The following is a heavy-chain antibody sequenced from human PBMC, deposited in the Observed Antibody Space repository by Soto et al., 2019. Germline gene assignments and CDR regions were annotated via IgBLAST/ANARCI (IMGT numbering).Heavy chain of an antibody. V-gene: IGHV3-23*01. CDR3: TRERSLVSFLFDY. D-gene: IGHD3-16*01. CDR1: GFNFSNYA. CDR2: ISGSGRGSRP. J-gene: IGHJ4*02. Sequence: TGGSLRLSCVESGFNFSNYAVAWVRQAPGKGLEWVSSISGSGRGSRPYYADSVQGRFTISRDHSKNIVSLQMDGLRVDDTAVYYCTRERSLVSFLFDYWGPGTMVAVYS.